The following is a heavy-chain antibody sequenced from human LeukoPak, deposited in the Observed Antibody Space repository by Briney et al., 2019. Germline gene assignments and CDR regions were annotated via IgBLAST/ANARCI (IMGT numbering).Heavy chain of an antibody. CDR1: GYTFTSYY. Sequence: ASVKVSCKASGYTFTSYYMHWVRQAPGQGLEWMGWISAYNGNTNYAQKLQGRVTMTTDTSTSTAYMELRSLRSDDTAVYYCASGYYDSSGYYYFDYWGQGTLVTVSS. D-gene: IGHD3-22*01. V-gene: IGHV1-18*04. J-gene: IGHJ4*02. CDR2: ISAYNGNT. CDR3: ASGYYDSSGYYYFDY.